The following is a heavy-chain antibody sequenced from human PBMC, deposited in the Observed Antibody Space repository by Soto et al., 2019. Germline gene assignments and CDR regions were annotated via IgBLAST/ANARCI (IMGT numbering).Heavy chain of an antibody. Sequence: PGGSVRLSWASSGFTCNAARMSCVRQAKGKGLEWVGRIKSKTDGGTTDFAAPVKGRLTISRHDSKNKVHLQMNSPKIEDTAVYYCTTGLAAAGTNYWGQGT. V-gene: IGHV3-15*01. D-gene: IGHD6-13*01. CDR1: GFTCNAAR. J-gene: IGHJ4*02. CDR3: TTGLAAAGTNY. CDR2: IKSKTDGGTT.